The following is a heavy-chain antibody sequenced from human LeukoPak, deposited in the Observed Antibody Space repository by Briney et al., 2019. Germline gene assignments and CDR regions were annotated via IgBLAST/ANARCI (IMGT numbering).Heavy chain of an antibody. CDR2: IYHSGST. J-gene: IGHJ4*02. V-gene: IGHV4-38-2*02. CDR1: GYSIGSGYY. D-gene: IGHD3-22*01. Sequence: SETLSLTCTVSGYSIGSGYYWGWIRQPPGKGLEWIGSIYHSGSTYYNPSLKSRVTISVDTSKNQFSLKLSSVTAADTAVYYCAREGSFYYDSSGLYYFDYWGQGTLVTVSS. CDR3: AREGSFYYDSSGLYYFDY.